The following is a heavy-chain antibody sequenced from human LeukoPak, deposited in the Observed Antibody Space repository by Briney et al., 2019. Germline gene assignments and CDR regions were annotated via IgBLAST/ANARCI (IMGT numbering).Heavy chain of an antibody. CDR1: GFTFSYYA. Sequence: GRSRRLSCAASGFTFSYYAMHWVRQAPDKGMEWVAVISYDGSNEYYADSVKGRFTISRDNSKNTLSLQMNTLRPEDTAVYYCARPIDNGSGSYYFDYWGQGTLVTVSS. CDR3: ARPIDNGSGSYYFDY. J-gene: IGHJ4*02. V-gene: IGHV3-30-3*01. D-gene: IGHD3-10*01. CDR2: ISYDGSNE.